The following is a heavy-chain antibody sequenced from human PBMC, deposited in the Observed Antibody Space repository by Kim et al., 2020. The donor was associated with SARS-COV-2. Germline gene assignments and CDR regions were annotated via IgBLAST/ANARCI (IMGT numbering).Heavy chain of an antibody. CDR2: IYYSGST. CDR1: GGSISSSSYY. J-gene: IGHJ5*01. Sequence: SETLSLTCTVSGGSISSSSYYWGWIRQPPGKGLEWIGSIYYSGSTYYNPSLKSRVTISVDTSKNQFSLKLSSVTAADTAVYYCARQWGLVLRFLEGRRPGWFGSGGQGTLVPVSA. V-gene: IGHV4-39*01. CDR3: ARQWGLVLRFLEGRRPGWFGS. D-gene: IGHD3-3*01.